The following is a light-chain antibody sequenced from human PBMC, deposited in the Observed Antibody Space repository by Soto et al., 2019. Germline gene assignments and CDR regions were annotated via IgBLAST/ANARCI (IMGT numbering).Light chain of an antibody. J-gene: IGKJ1*01. V-gene: IGKV4-1*01. CDR1: QSVLYSSNNKNY. Sequence: DIVMTQSPDSLAVSLGERATINCKSSQSVLYSSNNKNYLTWYQQKPGQPPKLLIYWASTRESGVPDRFSGSGSGTDFTLTISSLQAEDVAAYYCQQYYTNMWTFGQGTKVEIK. CDR3: QQYYTNMWT. CDR2: WAS.